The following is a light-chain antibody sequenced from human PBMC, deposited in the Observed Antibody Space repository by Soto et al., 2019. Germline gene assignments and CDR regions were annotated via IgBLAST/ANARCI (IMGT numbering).Light chain of an antibody. J-gene: IGLJ1*01. CDR2: EVS. CDR1: SSDVDDFKY. CDR3: ASYTSDSTYV. Sequence: QSALTQPASVSGSPGQSITISCTATSSDVDDFKYVSWYRQHPGRAPKLLIYEVSHRPSGISNRFSGSKSGNTASLAISGLQADDESDYYCASYTSDSTYVFGTGTQ. V-gene: IGLV2-14*01.